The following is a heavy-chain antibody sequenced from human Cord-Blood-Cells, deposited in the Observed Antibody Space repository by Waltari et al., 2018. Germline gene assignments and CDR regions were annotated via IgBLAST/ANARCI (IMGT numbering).Heavy chain of an antibody. D-gene: IGHD3-3*01. CDR2: ISAYNGNT. CDR1: GYTFTSYG. J-gene: IGHJ5*02. CDR3: AREAQLRCLEWLNPFDP. Sequence: QVQLVQSGAEVKKPGASVKVSCKASGYTFTSYGISWVRQAPGQGLEWMGWISAYNGNTNYAQKLQGRVTMTTDTATSTAYMELRSLRADDTAVYYCAREAQLRCLEWLNPFDPWGQGTLVTVSS. V-gene: IGHV1-18*01.